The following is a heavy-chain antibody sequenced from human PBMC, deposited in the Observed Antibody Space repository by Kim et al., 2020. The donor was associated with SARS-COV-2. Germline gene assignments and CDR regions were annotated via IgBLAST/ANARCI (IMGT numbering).Heavy chain of an antibody. CDR3: ARGWGHSRSHGANYYFDY. J-gene: IGHJ4*02. CDR1: GYTFTGYY. D-gene: IGHD6-13*01. V-gene: IGHV1-2*06. Sequence: ASVKVSCKASGYTFTGYYMHWVRQAPGQGLEWMGRINPNSGGTNYAQKFQGRVTMTRDTSISTAYMELSRLRSDDTAVYYCARGWGHSRSHGANYYFDYWGQGTLVTVSS. CDR2: INPNSGGT.